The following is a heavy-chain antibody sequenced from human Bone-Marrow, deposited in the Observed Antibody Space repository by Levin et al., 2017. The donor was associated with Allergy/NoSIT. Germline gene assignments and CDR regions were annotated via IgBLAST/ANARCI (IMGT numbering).Heavy chain of an antibody. CDR1: GFTFSSYG. J-gene: IGHJ5*02. V-gene: IGHV3-30*18. CDR3: AKNVGSSWYWFDP. CDR2: ISYDGSNK. D-gene: IGHD6-13*01. Sequence: GGSLRLSCAASGFTFSSYGMHWVRQAPGKGLEWVAVISYDGSNKYYADSVKGRFTISRDNSKNTLYLQMNSLRAEDTAVYYCAKNVGSSWYWFDPWGQGTLVTVSS.